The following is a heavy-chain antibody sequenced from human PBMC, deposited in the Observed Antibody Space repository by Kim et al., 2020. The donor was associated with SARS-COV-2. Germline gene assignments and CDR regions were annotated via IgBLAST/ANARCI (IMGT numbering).Heavy chain of an antibody. D-gene: IGHD1-26*01. CDR2: K. CDR3: AKANSGSYFDY. J-gene: IGHJ4*02. V-gene: IGHV3-30-3*02. Sequence: KYYASSVKGRFTISRDNSKNTLYLQMNSLRAEDTAVYYCAKANSGSYFDYWGQGTLVTVSS.